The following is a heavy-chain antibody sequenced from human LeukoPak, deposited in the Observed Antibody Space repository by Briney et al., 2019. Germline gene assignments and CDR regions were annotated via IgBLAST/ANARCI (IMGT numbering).Heavy chain of an antibody. CDR3: ARPGLRRDY. J-gene: IGHJ4*02. V-gene: IGHV4-34*01. CDR1: GGSFSGYY. Sequence: MASETLSLTCAVYGGSFSGYYWSWIRQPPGKGLEWIGEINHSGSTNYNPSLKSRVTISVDTSKNQFSLRLNSVTAADTAVYYCARPGLRRDYWGQGTLVTVSS. CDR2: INHSGST.